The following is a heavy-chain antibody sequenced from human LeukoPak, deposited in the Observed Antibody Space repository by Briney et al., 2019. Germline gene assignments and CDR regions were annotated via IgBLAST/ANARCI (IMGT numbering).Heavy chain of an antibody. CDR2: IYYSGTT. J-gene: IGHJ5*02. CDR1: GDSISSSVYY. CDR3: ARGRYYYDSSGYYYDNWFDP. D-gene: IGHD3-22*01. Sequence: KPSETLSLTCTVSGDSISSSVYYWSWIRQPPGKGLAYIGFIYYSGTTKYNPSLKSRATISVDTSKNQFSLKLTSVTAADTAVYYCARGRYYYDSSGYYYDNWFDPWGQGTLVTVSS. V-gene: IGHV4-61*08.